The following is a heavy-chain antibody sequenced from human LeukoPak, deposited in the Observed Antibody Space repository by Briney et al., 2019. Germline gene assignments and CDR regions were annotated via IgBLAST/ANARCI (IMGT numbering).Heavy chain of an antibody. CDR2: INPNSGGT. CDR1: GYTFTGYY. D-gene: IGHD1-26*01. Sequence: ASVKVSCKASGYTFTGYYMHWVRQAPGQGLEWMGWINPNSGGTNYVQKFQGRVTLTRDTSISTAYMELSRLRSDDTAVYYCARVEGATPPTCWFDPWGQGTLVTVSS. V-gene: IGHV1-2*02. J-gene: IGHJ5*02. CDR3: ARVEGATPPTCWFDP.